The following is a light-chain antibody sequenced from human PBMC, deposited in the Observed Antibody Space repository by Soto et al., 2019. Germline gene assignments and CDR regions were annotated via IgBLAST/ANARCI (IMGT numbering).Light chain of an antibody. CDR2: GAS. V-gene: IGKV3-20*01. CDR1: QSVSSSY. J-gene: IGKJ4*01. Sequence: EIVLTQSPASLSLSPVERSTLSCMASQSVSSSYLAWYQQKPGQAPRLLIYGASSRATGIPDRFSGSGSGTDFTLTISRLEPEDFAVYYCQQYGSSPQWLTFGGGTKVDIK. CDR3: QQYGSSPQWLT.